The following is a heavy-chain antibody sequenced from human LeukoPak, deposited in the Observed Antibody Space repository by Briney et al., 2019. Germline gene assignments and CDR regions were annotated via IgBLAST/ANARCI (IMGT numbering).Heavy chain of an antibody. V-gene: IGHV3-7*01. D-gene: IGHD2-2*01. CDR2: IKQDGSEK. Sequence: GGSLRLSCAAPGFTFSNYWMSWVRQAPGKGLEWVANIKQDGSEKYYVDSVKGRFTISRDNAKNTLYLQMNSPRAEDTAVYYCTRRREVQVWRWDVVGVSGSKNHDYGMDVWGQGTTVTVAS. CDR3: TRRREVQVWRWDVVGVSGSKNHDYGMDV. CDR1: GFTFSNYW. J-gene: IGHJ6*02.